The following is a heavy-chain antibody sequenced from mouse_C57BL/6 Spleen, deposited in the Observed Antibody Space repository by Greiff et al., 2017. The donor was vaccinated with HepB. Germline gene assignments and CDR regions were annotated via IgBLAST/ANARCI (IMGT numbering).Heavy chain of an antibody. D-gene: IGHD2-10*01. CDR1: GYTFTSYW. V-gene: IGHV1-59*01. CDR2: IDPSDSYT. CDR3: AREPTITPLDAMDY. J-gene: IGHJ4*01. Sequence: VQLQQPGAELVRPGTSVKLSCKASGYTFTSYWMHWVKQRPGQGLEWIGVIDPSDSYTNYNQKFKGKATLTVDTSSSTAYMQLSSLTSEDSAVYYCAREPTITPLDAMDYWGQGTSVTVSS.